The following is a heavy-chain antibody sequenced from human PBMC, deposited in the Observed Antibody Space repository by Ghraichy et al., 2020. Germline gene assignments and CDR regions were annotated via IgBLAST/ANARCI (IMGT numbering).Heavy chain of an antibody. V-gene: IGHV4-39*01. J-gene: IGHJ3*02. Sequence: GSLSLTCDVSGGSISSSSDFWAWIRQPPGKGLEWIGTVYHSASTYYNPSLKSRVIISVETSRNQFSLKVKSVTAADTAVYYCARPPSEYGSGRDAFDIWGQGSMVTVSS. CDR1: GGSISSSSDF. D-gene: IGHD3-10*01. CDR2: VYHSAST. CDR3: ARPPSEYGSGRDAFDI.